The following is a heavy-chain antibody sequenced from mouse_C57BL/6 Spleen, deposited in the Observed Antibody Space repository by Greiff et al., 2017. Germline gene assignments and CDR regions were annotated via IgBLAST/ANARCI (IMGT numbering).Heavy chain of an antibody. V-gene: IGHV5-9*01. CDR1: GFTFSSYT. Sequence: EVKLMESGGGLVKPGGSLKLSCAASGFTFSSYTMSWVRQTPEKRLEWVATISGGGGNTYYPDSVKGRFTISRDNAKNTLYLQMSSLRSEDTALYYCARHEGGGSPYWGQGTLVTVSA. J-gene: IGHJ3*01. CDR2: ISGGGGNT. D-gene: IGHD1-1*01. CDR3: ARHEGGGSPY.